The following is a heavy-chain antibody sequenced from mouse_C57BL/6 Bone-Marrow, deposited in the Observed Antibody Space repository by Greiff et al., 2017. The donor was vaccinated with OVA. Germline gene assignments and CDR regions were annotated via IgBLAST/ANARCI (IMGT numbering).Heavy chain of an antibody. D-gene: IGHD1-1*01. J-gene: IGHJ1*03. CDR3: ARPYYYGSSYWYFDV. CDR1: GYTFTSYG. V-gene: IGHV1-81*01. Sequence: QVQLQQSGAELARPGASVKLSCKASGYTFTSYGISWVKQRTGQGLEWIGESYPRSGNTYYNEKFKGKATLTADKSSSTAYMELRSLTSEDSAVYFCARPYYYGSSYWYFDVWGTGTTVTVSS. CDR2: SYPRSGNT.